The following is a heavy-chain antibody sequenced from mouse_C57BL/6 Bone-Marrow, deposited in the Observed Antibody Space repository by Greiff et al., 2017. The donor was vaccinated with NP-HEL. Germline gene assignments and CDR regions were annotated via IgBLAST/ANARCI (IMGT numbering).Heavy chain of an antibody. J-gene: IGHJ3*01. V-gene: IGHV5-6*01. CDR1: GFTFSSYG. CDR2: ISSGGSYT. Sequence: EVKLVESGGDLVKPGGSLKLSCAASGFTFSSYGMSWVRQTPDKRLEWVATISSGGSYTYYPDSVKGRFTISRDNAKNTLYLQMSSLKSEDTAMHYFSRDDYAWFAYWGQGTLVTVSA. CDR3: SRDDYAWFAY. D-gene: IGHD2-4*01.